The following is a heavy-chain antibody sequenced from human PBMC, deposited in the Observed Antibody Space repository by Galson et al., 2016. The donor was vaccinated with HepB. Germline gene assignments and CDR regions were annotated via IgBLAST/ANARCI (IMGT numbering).Heavy chain of an antibody. J-gene: IGHJ6*02. CDR2: IYYTGST. Sequence: TLSLTCTVSGGSISSGDYYWSWIRQPPGKGLDWIEYIYYTGSTYYNPSLKSRVSISVDTSKNQFSLRLSSVTAADTALYYCARIYSNYVLGMDVWGRGTTVTVSS. CDR3: ARIYSNYVLGMDV. CDR1: GGSISSGDYY. D-gene: IGHD4-11*01. V-gene: IGHV4-30-4*01.